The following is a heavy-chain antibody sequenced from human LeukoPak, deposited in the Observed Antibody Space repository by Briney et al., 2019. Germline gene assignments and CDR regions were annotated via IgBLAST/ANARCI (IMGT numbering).Heavy chain of an antibody. CDR1: EFNFSSIG. V-gene: IGHV3-30*02. D-gene: IGHD6-13*01. CDR2: IRFDGSNK. J-gene: IGHJ4*02. CDR3: AREGGIRYSSSWLY. Sequence: GGSLRLSCEASEFNFSSIGMHWVRQAPGKGLDWVAFIRFDGSNKYYADSVKGRFAISRDNSKNTMYLQMNSLRAEDTAVYYCAREGGIRYSSSWLYWGQGTLVTVSS.